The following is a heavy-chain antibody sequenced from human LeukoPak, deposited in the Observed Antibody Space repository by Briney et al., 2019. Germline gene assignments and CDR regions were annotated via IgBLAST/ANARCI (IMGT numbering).Heavy chain of an antibody. D-gene: IGHD3-22*01. CDR1: GYTFTGYY. CDR2: INPNSGGT. Sequence: ASVKVSCKASGYTFTGYYMHWVRQAPGQGLEWMGWINPNSGGTNYAQKFQGRVTMTRDTFISTAYMELSRLRSDDTAVYYCARYDSSGYYYATWGQGTLVTVSS. V-gene: IGHV1-2*02. J-gene: IGHJ4*02. CDR3: ARYDSSGYYYAT.